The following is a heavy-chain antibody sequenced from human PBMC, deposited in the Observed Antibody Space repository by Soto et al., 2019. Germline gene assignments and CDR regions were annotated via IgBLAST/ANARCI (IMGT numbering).Heavy chain of an antibody. Sequence: EVQLVESGGGLVQPGGSLRLSCAASGFTVSTNYMNWVRQAPGKGLEWVSVNYSGDGTYYADSVKGRFTISRHNSKNTLYLQMNSLRVEDTAVYYCARNPPPIVRGVTRYGMDVWGQGTTVIVSS. D-gene: IGHD3-10*01. CDR1: GFTVSTNY. CDR2: NYSGDGT. CDR3: ARNPPPIVRGVTRYGMDV. V-gene: IGHV3-53*04. J-gene: IGHJ6*02.